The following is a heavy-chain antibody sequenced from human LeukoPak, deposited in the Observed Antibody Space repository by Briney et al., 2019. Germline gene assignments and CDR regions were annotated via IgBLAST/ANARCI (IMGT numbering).Heavy chain of an antibody. CDR3: AREEGSMIIVVSDAFDI. V-gene: IGHV3-30-3*01. Sequence: GRSLRLSCAASGFTFSSYAMHWVRQAPGKGLEWVAVISYDGNNKYHADSVKGRFTISRDNSKNTLYLQMNSLRAEDTAVYYCAREEGSMIIVVSDAFDIWGQGTMVTVSS. CDR2: ISYDGNNK. J-gene: IGHJ3*02. CDR1: GFTFSSYA. D-gene: IGHD3-22*01.